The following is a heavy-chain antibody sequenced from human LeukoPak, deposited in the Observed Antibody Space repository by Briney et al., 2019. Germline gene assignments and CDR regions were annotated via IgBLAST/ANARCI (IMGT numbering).Heavy chain of an antibody. V-gene: IGHV4-59*08. CDR2: ISYSGST. CDR3: ARHRWTTVTTPFNY. D-gene: IGHD4-17*01. Sequence: SETLSLTCTVSGGSISSYYWSWIRQPPGKGLEWIACISYSGSTKYNPSLKSRVTISVDTSKNQLSLKLSSVTAADTAVYYCARHRWTTVTTPFNYWGQGALVTVSS. J-gene: IGHJ4*02. CDR1: GGSISSYY.